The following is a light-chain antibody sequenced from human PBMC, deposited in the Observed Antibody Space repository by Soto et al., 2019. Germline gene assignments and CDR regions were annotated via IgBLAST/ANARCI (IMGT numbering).Light chain of an antibody. CDR3: QQGNSFPLT. CDR1: QDIGSR. J-gene: IGKJ3*01. V-gene: IGKV1-12*01. Sequence: DIQMTQSPSSLSASVGDRVNISCRASQDIGSRLAWYQQKPGKAPKILIYAAASLHSGVPSRFRATFSGTDFTLTINSLQPEDLATYFCQQGNSFPLTFGPGTKVDLK. CDR2: AAA.